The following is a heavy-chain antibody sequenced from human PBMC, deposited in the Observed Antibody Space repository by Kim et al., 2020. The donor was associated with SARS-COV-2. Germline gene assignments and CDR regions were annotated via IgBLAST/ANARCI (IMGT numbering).Heavy chain of an antibody. Sequence: TYYNPSLKIRVTLSHDTSRNQFSLRLTSVTATDTSVYYCARGDYFYYAMDVWGQGTTVTVSS. CDR2: T. J-gene: IGHJ6*02. V-gene: IGHV4-30-2*04. CDR3: ARGDYFYYAMDV.